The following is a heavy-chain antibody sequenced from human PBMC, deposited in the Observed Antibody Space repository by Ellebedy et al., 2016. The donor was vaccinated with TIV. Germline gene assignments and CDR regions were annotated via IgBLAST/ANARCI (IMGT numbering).Heavy chain of an antibody. CDR1: GGSFSSFA. V-gene: IGHV1-69*13. Sequence: ASVKVSCXASGGSFSSFAISWVRQAPGQGLEWMGGTIPIFDTPNYAQSFRGRLTITADESTSTAYVELNSLTSDDTAIYYCAHDYGDLWGRGTLITVSS. CDR3: AHDYGDL. D-gene: IGHD4-17*01. J-gene: IGHJ2*01. CDR2: TIPIFDTP.